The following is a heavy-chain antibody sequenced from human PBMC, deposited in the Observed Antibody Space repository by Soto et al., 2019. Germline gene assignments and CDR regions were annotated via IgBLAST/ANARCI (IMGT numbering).Heavy chain of an antibody. J-gene: IGHJ6*02. CDR3: AKDTSKYSNNWPAYYGLDV. CDR1: GFTFSSFG. Sequence: PGGSLRISCAASGFTFSSFGMHWVRQAPGKGLEWVAVISFDGSNKYYADSVKGRFTISRDNSKNTLSLQMNSLKAEDTAVYYCAKDTSKYSNNWPAYYGLDVWGQGTTVTVSS. D-gene: IGHD1-1*01. V-gene: IGHV3-30*18. CDR2: ISFDGSNK.